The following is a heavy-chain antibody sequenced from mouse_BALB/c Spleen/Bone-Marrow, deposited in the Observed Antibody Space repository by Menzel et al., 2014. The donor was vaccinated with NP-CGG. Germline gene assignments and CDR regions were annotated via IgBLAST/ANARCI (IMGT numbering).Heavy chain of an antibody. CDR3: SRFAYYD. CDR1: GYIFTDFY. CDR2: INPNNSDS. V-gene: IGHV1-18*01. D-gene: IGHD1-1*01. J-gene: IGHJ2*01. Sequence: EVKLLESETELVKPGASVKMSCKASGYIFTDFYTQWVKQRHGKSLEWIGDINPNNSDSFYNQKFKGKATLTVDKSSSAAFMPLSSLTSEYSAIYYCSRFAYYDWGQGTTVTVSS.